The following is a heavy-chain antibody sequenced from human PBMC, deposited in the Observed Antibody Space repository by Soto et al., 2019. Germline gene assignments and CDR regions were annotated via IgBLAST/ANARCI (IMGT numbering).Heavy chain of an antibody. CDR1: GFTFSIYG. CDR2: ISYDGSNK. V-gene: IGHV3-30*18. J-gene: IGHJ6*02. Sequence: GGSLRLSCAASGFTFSIYGMHWVRQAPGKGLEWVAVISYDGSNKYYADSVKGRFTISRDNSKNTLYLQMNSLRAEDTAVYYCAKEVRHGGMDVWGQGTTVTVSS. CDR3: AKEVRHGGMDV.